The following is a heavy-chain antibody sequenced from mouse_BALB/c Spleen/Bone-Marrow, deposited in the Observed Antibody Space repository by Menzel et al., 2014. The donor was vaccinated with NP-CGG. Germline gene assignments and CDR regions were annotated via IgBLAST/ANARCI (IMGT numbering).Heavy chain of an antibody. V-gene: IGHV14-3*02. CDR2: IDPANGNT. CDR3: ASYYYGRAWFAY. D-gene: IGHD1-1*01. CDR1: GFNIKDTY. Sequence: VQLQQSGAELVKPGASVKLSCTASGFNIKDTYMHWVKQRPEQGLEWIGRIDPANGNTKYDPKFQGKATITADTSSNTAYLQLSSLTSEDTAVYYRASYYYGRAWFAYWGQGTLVTVSA. J-gene: IGHJ3*01.